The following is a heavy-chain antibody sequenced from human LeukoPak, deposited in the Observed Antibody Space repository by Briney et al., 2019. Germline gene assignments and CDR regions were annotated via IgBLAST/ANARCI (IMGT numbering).Heavy chain of an antibody. CDR3: ARDDRPWLHSLNPIKY. Sequence: GGSLRLSCAASGFTVTSNYMSWVRQAPGKGLEWVSVIYSGGSTYYADTVKGRFTISRDISKNTVSLQMNSMRAEDTAVYYCARDDRPWLHSLNPIKYWGQGTLVTVSS. D-gene: IGHD5-24*01. CDR1: GFTVTSNY. CDR2: IYSGGST. J-gene: IGHJ4*02. V-gene: IGHV3-66*01.